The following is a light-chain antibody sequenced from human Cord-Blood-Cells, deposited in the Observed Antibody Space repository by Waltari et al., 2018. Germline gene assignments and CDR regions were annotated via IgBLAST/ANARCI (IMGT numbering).Light chain of an antibody. J-gene: IGLJ3*02. V-gene: IGLV2-14*01. CDR2: DVS. CDR1: SSDVGGYNY. CDR3: SSYTSSST. Sequence: QSALTQPASVSGSPGQSITISCTGTSSDVGGYNYVSWYQQHPGKAPKLMIPDVSKRPSGVSNRFSGSTSGNTASLTISGLQAEDEADYYCSSYTSSSTFGGGTKLTVL.